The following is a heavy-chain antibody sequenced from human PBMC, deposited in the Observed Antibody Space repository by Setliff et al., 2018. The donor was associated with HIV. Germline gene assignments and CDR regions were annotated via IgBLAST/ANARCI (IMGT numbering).Heavy chain of an antibody. Sequence: PSETLSLTCVVSGGSINTGGYYWTWIRQVPGKGLEWIGSIYYTGTTNYNPSLESRLTISIDTSQNHFSLKLSSVTAADTAVYYCARHQVIPTVIGAFDIWGQGTVVTVSS. CDR1: GGSINTGGYY. V-gene: IGHV4-31*11. CDR3: ARHQVIPTVIGAFDI. CDR2: IYYTGTT. D-gene: IGHD3-16*02. J-gene: IGHJ3*02.